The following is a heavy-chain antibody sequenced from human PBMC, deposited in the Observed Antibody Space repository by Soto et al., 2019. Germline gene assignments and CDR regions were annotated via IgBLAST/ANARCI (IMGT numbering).Heavy chain of an antibody. CDR1: GFTFRTYA. J-gene: IGHJ4*02. CDR2: ISHDGGNT. Sequence: QVQVVESGGGVVQPGRSLRLSCAASGFTFRTYAMHWVRQAPGKGRAWGAVISHDGGNTDYGDSVKGRFTISRDNSKSTLSLQMNSLRPEDTGVYYCAKDAGSTEYFFASWGQGTLVSVSS. V-gene: IGHV3-30*18. CDR3: AKDAGSTEYFFAS.